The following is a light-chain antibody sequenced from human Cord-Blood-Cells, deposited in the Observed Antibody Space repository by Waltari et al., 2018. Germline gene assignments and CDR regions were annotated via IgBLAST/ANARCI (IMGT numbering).Light chain of an antibody. CDR1: SSDVGGYNY. CDR2: EVS. Sequence: QSALTQPASVPGSPGHSLTISCTGTSSDVGGYNYVSWYQQHPGKAPKLMIYEVSNRPSGVSNRFSGSKSGNTASLTISGLQAEDEADYYCSSYTSSWVFGGGTKLTVL. J-gene: IGLJ3*02. V-gene: IGLV2-14*01. CDR3: SSYTSSWV.